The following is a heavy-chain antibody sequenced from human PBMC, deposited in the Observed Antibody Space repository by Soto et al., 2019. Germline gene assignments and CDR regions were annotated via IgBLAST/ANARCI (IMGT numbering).Heavy chain of an antibody. CDR3: SRGTSYPQSSGLHADY. CDR2: ISSDGHHQ. D-gene: IGHD3-22*01. J-gene: IGHJ4*02. V-gene: IGHV3-30*03. CDR1: GFSFNDYA. Sequence: SGGSLRLSCATSGFSFNDYAMYWVRQAPGQGLEWVAIISSDGHHQFYLDNLRGRFTVSRDNSKNTLCLQMNSLRPEDTAVYYCSRGTSYPQSSGLHADYWGPGTVVTVSS.